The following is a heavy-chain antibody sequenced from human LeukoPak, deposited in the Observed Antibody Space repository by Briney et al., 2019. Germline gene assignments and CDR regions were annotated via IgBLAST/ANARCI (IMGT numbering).Heavy chain of an antibody. V-gene: IGHV3-64*01. D-gene: IGHD6-13*01. CDR2: ISSNGGST. CDR1: GFTFSNYN. Sequence: GGSLRLSCAASGFTFSNYNMHWVRQAPGKGLEYVSAISSNGGSTYYANSVKGRFTISRDNSKNTLYLQMGSLRAEDMAVYYCARGQGDSSSWYPEYYFDYWGQGTLVTVSS. J-gene: IGHJ4*02. CDR3: ARGQGDSSSWYPEYYFDY.